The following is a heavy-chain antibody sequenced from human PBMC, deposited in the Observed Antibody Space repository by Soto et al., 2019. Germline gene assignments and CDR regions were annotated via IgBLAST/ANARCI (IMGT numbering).Heavy chain of an antibody. CDR2: INAGNGNT. D-gene: IGHD3-22*01. CDR1: GYTYTSYA. Sequence: ASVKVSWKASGYTYTSYAMHWVRQAPGQRLEWMGWINAGNGNTKYSQKFQGRVTITRDTSASTAYMELSSLRSEDTAVYYCARYYYDSSGWFDPWGQGTLVTSPQ. J-gene: IGHJ5*02. CDR3: ARYYYDSSGWFDP. V-gene: IGHV1-3*01.